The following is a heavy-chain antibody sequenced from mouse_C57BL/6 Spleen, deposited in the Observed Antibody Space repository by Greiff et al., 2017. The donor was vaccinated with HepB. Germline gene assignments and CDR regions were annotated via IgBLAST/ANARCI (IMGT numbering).Heavy chain of an antibody. CDR1: GFTFSDYY. CDR2: INYDGSST. V-gene: IGHV5-16*01. J-gene: IGHJ1*03. Sequence: EVQLVESEGGLVQPGSSMKLSCTASGFTFSDYYMAWVRQVPEKGLEWVANINYDGSSTYYLDSLKSRFIISRDNAKNILYLQMSSLKSEDTATYYCARVELGYWYFDVWGTGTTVTVSS. CDR3: ARVELGYWYFDV. D-gene: IGHD4-1*01.